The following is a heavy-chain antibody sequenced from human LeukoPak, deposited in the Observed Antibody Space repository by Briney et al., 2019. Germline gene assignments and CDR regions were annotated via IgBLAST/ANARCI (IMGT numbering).Heavy chain of an antibody. V-gene: IGHV1-2*02. CDR3: ARDPSEDSSSWYFCVRGSTWFDP. J-gene: IGHJ5*02. D-gene: IGHD6-13*01. CDR2: INPNSGGT. Sequence: ASVKDSCKACGCSFADEYRYWVRQAPGQGLEWMGWINPNSGGTNHAQKFQGRVTMTRDTSNSPAYLELSRLRSDDTAVYYCARDPSEDSSSWYFCVRGSTWFDPGAEGTLVPVSS. CDR1: GCSFADEY.